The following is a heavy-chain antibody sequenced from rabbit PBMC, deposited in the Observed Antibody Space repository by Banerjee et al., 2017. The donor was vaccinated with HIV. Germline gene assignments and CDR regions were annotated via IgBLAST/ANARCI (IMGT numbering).Heavy chain of an antibody. Sequence: QQLVESGGGLVKPGTSLILTCKASGFSFSSGVDMCWVRQAPGKGLEWIACIYTGSSGDTCYASWAKGRFTITRSTSLNTVTLQMTSLTAADTATYFCARGDAGSRYAFNLWGPGTLVTVS. CDR3: ARGDAGSRYAFNL. CDR1: GFSFSSGVD. D-gene: IGHD4-2*01. CDR2: IYTGSSGDT. V-gene: IGHV1S40*01. J-gene: IGHJ4*01.